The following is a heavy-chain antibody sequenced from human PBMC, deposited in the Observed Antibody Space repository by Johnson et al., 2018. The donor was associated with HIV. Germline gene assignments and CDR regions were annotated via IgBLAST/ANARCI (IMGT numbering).Heavy chain of an antibody. D-gene: IGHD6-6*01. CDR3: ATLEYSSSPGGYGAFDI. V-gene: IGHV3-30*03. CDR2: ISDDGSNK. Sequence: QVQLVESGGGVVQPGRSLRLSCAASGFTFGSYGMHWVRQAPGKGLEWVAVISDDGSNKYYGDSVKGRFTISRDNFKNTLYLQMNSLRAEDTAVYYCATLEYSSSPGGYGAFDIWGQGTMVTVSS. J-gene: IGHJ3*02. CDR1: GFTFGSYG.